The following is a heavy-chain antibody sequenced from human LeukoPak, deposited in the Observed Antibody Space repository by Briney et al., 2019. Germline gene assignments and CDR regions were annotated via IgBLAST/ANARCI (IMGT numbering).Heavy chain of an antibody. Sequence: SETLSLTCTVSGGSISSSSYYWGWIRQPPGKGLEWIGTIYYSGSTYYNPSLKSRVTISVDTSKNQFSLKLTSVTAADTAVYYCARGRKGLLLSWFDPWGQGTLVTVSS. CDR2: IYYSGST. CDR1: GGSISSSSYY. CDR3: ARGRKGLLLSWFDP. J-gene: IGHJ5*02. V-gene: IGHV4-39*07. D-gene: IGHD3-3*01.